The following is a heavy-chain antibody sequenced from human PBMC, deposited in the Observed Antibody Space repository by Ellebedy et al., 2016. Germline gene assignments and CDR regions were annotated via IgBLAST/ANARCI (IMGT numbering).Heavy chain of an antibody. Sequence: GESLKISCAASGFTFGNYWMTWVRQAPGKGLEWVANIKEDGNERFYADSMKGRFTISRDNARNSLFLQLNNLKDEDTAVYYCVLVTLYFFDYWGQGTRVTVSS. J-gene: IGHJ4*02. V-gene: IGHV3-7*01. CDR3: VLVTLYFFDY. CDR1: GFTFGNYW. CDR2: IKEDGNER. D-gene: IGHD2-21*02.